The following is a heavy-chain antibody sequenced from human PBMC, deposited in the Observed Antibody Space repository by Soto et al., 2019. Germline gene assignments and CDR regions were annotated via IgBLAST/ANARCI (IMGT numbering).Heavy chain of an antibody. D-gene: IGHD2-15*01. CDR3: ARELVLGLKSAFDM. CDR1: GCTFSSYA. Sequence: GGSLRLSCAASGCTFSSYAMSWVRQAPGKGLEWVSAISGSGGSTYYADSVKGRFTISRDNAKNTLYLHMNSLRDEDTAVYFCARELVLGLKSAFDMWGQGTLVTVSS. V-gene: IGHV3-23*01. J-gene: IGHJ3*02. CDR2: ISGSGGST.